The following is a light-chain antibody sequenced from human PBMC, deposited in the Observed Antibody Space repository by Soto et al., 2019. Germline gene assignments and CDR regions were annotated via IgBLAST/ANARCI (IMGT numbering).Light chain of an antibody. J-gene: IGKJ2*01. CDR3: LQHSDYPFT. V-gene: IGKV1-17*01. CDR1: QGIRDA. CDR2: SAS. Sequence: DIQMTQSPSSLSASVGDRVTITCRASQGIRDALGWYQQKPGKVPKRLIYSASSLQNGVPSRFSGSGSETVFTLTISSLQPEDVATYFWLQHSDYPFTFGQGTRLEI.